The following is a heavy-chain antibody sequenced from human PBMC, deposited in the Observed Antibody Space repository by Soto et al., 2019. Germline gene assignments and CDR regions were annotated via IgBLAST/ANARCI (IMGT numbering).Heavy chain of an antibody. J-gene: IGHJ4*02. D-gene: IGHD3-22*01. CDR3: ARISVDYYDSSGYYYRGAFDY. CDR2: IDWDDDK. V-gene: IGHV2-70*01. Sequence: GSGPTLVNPTQTLTLTCTFSGFSLRTSGMCVSWIRQPPGKALEWLALIDWDDDKYYSTSLKTRLTISKDTSKNQVVLTMTNMDPVDTATYYCARISVDYYDSSGYYYRGAFDYWGQGTLVTVSS. CDR1: GFSLRTSGMC.